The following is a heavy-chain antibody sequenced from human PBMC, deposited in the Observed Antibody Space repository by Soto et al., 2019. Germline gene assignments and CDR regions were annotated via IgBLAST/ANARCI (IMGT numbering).Heavy chain of an antibody. D-gene: IGHD6-13*01. CDR1: GYTFTSYG. V-gene: IGHV1-18*01. CDR3: RRSSRYSTDV. Sequence: ASVKVSCKACGYTFTSYGITWVRQAPGQGLEWMGWISAHNGNTDYAQKLQGRVIVTRDTSTSTAYMELRSLISDDTAVYYCRRSSRYSTDVWGQGTTVTVSS. CDR2: ISAHNGNT. J-gene: IGHJ6*02.